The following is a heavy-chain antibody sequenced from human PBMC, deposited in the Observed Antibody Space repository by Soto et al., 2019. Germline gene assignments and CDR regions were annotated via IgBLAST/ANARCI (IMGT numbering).Heavy chain of an antibody. CDR3: TTEYYYFDS. V-gene: IGHV3-15*01. CDR1: GFTFSNAW. D-gene: IGHD3-10*01. Sequence: GGSLRLSCAASGFTFSNAWMSWVRQAPGKGLEWVGHIKSKTDGGATDYAAPVKGRFTISRDDSQNTLYLQMNSLKTEDTAVYYCTTEYYYFDSWGQGTLVTVSS. J-gene: IGHJ4*02. CDR2: IKSKTDGGAT.